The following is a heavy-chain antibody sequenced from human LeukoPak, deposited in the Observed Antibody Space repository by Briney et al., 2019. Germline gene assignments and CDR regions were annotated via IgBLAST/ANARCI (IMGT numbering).Heavy chain of an antibody. V-gene: IGHV1-69*04. J-gene: IGHJ4*02. CDR2: IIPILGIA. CDR1: GGTFSSYA. CDR3: ARHLGELLHY. D-gene: IGHD1-26*01. Sequence: SVTVSFTASGGTFSSYAISWVRQAPGQGLEWMGRIIPILGIANYAQKFQGRVTITADKSTSTAYMELSSLRSEDTAVYYCARHLGELLHYWGQGTLVTVSS.